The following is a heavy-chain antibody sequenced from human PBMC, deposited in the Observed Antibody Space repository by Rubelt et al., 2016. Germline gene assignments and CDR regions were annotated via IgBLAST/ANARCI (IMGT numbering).Heavy chain of an antibody. D-gene: IGHD3-10*01. CDR2: IYYSGST. CDR1: GGFVSSYY. V-gene: IGHV4-59*08. CDR3: ARVTYYYGSGPNLKGGGYWFDP. J-gene: IGHJ5*02. Sequence: QVQLQESGPGLVKPSETLSLTCTVSGGFVSSYYWSWIRQPPGKGLEWIGNIYYSGSTNYNPSLKSRVTMSVDTSKNQFSLRLRSVTAAATAVYYCARVTYYYGSGPNLKGGGYWFDPWGQGTLVTVSS.